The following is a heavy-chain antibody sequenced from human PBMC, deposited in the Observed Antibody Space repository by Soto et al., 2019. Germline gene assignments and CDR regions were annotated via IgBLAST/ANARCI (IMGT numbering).Heavy chain of an antibody. J-gene: IGHJ6*02. CDR2: IYHSGST. CDR3: VRLSPIAVAGMELYYYGMDV. CDR1: GGSISSSNW. Sequence: SETLSLTCAVSGGSISSSNWWSWVRQPPGKGLEWIGEIYHSGSTNYNPSLKSRVTISVDKSKNQFSLKLSSVTAADTAVYYCVRLSPIAVAGMELYYYGMDVWGQGTTVTVSS. D-gene: IGHD6-19*01. V-gene: IGHV4-4*02.